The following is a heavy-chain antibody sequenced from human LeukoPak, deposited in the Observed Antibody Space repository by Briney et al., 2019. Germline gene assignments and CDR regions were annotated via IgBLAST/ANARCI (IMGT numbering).Heavy chain of an antibody. Sequence: ASVKVSCKASGYTFTGYYMHWVRQAPGQGLEWMGWINPNSGGTNYAQKFQGRVTMTRDTSISTAYMELSRLRSDDTAVYYCARLGAAFRVGATNHWFDPWGEGTLVTVSS. D-gene: IGHD1-26*01. J-gene: IGHJ5*02. CDR1: GYTFTGYY. V-gene: IGHV1-2*02. CDR3: ARLGAAFRVGATNHWFDP. CDR2: INPNSGGT.